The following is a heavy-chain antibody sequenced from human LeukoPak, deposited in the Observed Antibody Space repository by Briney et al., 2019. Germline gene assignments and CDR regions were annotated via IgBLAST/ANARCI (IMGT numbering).Heavy chain of an antibody. V-gene: IGHV1-2*02. J-gene: IGHJ1*01. D-gene: IGHD2-15*01. CDR3: ARSYCSGGSCYSEYFQH. CDR2: INPNSGGT. CDR1: GYTFTGYY. Sequence: GASVKVSCKASGYTFTGYYMHWVRQAPGQGLEWMGWINPNSGGTNYAQKFQGRVTMTRDTSISTAYMELRSLRSDDTAVYYCARSYCSGGSCYSEYFQHWGQGTLVTVSS.